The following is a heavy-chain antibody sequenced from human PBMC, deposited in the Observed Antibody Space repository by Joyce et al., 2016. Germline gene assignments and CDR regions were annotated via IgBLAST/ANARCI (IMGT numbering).Heavy chain of an antibody. CDR3: AKRYDYVDY. CDR2: IAKDGNKK. V-gene: IGHV3-30*18. D-gene: IGHD3-16*01. Sequence: QVQLVESGGGVVQPGRSLRPSCAASGFTFSNYGMHWIRQAPGKGLEWVAVIAKDGNKKYYADAVKGRVTISRDNSKDTLYLQMTSLRAEDTAVYYSAKRYDYVDYWGQGTLITVSS. J-gene: IGHJ4*02. CDR1: GFTFSNYG.